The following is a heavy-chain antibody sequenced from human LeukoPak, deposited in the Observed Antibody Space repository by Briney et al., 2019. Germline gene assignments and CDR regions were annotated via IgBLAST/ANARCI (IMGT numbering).Heavy chain of an antibody. CDR1: GFTFSNYY. Sequence: KPGGSLRLSCAASGFTFSNYYMSWIRQAPGKGLEWVSSISTSSSYIYYTDSVKGRFTISRDNAKNSLYLQMNSLRAEDTAVYYCARGGYNSGSGDYWGQGTLVTVSS. D-gene: IGHD6-19*01. V-gene: IGHV3-11*06. CDR2: ISTSSSYI. J-gene: IGHJ4*02. CDR3: ARGGYNSGSGDY.